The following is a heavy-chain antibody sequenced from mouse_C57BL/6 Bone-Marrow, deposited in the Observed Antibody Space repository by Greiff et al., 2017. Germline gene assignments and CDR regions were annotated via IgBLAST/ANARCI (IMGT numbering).Heavy chain of an antibody. CDR3: ARFFDYDWFAY. CDR2: IYPRSGNT. D-gene: IGHD2-4*01. CDR1: GYTFTSYG. J-gene: IGHJ3*01. V-gene: IGHV1-81*01. Sequence: QVQLKESGAELARPGASVKLSCKASGYTFTSYGISWVKQRTGQGLEWIGEIYPRSGNTYYNEKFKGKDTLTADKSSSTAYMELRSLTSEDSAVYFCARFFDYDWFAYWGQGTLVTVSA.